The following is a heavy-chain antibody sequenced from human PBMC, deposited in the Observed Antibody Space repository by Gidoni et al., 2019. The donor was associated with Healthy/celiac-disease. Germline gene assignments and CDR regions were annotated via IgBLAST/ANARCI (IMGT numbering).Heavy chain of an antibody. D-gene: IGHD1-7*01. CDR2: FDPEDGET. V-gene: IGHV1-24*01. Sequence: QVQLVQSGAEVKKPGASVKVSCKVSGYTLTDLSMHWVRQAPGKGLEWMGGFDPEDGETIYAQKFQGRVTMTEDTSTDTAYMELSSLRSEDTAVYYCATDPGTELKLLRSPGYWGQGTLVTVSS. J-gene: IGHJ4*02. CDR1: GYTLTDLS. CDR3: ATDPGTELKLLRSPGY.